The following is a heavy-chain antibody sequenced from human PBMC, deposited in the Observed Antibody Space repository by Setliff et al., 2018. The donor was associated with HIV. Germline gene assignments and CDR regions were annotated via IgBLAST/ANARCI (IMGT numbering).Heavy chain of an antibody. D-gene: IGHD3-22*01. V-gene: IGHV1-69*13. Sequence: SVKVSCKASGGTFSSYAISWVRQAPGQGLEWMGGSIPIYGTANYAQKFQGRVTITADESTSTAYMELSSLRSEDTAVYYCASGLYYDSSGYLYYYYMDVWGKGTTVTVSS. J-gene: IGHJ6*03. CDR2: SIPIYGTA. CDR1: GGTFSSYA. CDR3: ASGLYYDSSGYLYYYYMDV.